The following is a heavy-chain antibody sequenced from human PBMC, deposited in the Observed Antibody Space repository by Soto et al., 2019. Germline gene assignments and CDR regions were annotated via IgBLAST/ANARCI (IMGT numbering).Heavy chain of an antibody. CDR1: GFTFRTYA. CDR3: AHPRGYCVFDAYDL. Sequence: GGSLRLSCGASGFTFRTYAMSWVRQAPGKGLEWVSALTPSGGETYYADSVKGRFTISRDNSMNALYLQRNSLRIEDTAVYYCAHPRGYCVFDAYDLWGQGTMVTVSS. D-gene: IGHD2-8*02. J-gene: IGHJ3*01. CDR2: LTPSGGET. V-gene: IGHV3-23*01.